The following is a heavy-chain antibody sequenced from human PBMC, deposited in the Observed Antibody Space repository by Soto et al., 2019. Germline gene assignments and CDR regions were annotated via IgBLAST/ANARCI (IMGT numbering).Heavy chain of an antibody. V-gene: IGHV2-5*02. CDR3: AHRQRVIRYFELGYFDY. CDR1: GFSFISSGEG. D-gene: IGHD3-9*01. J-gene: IGHJ4*02. Sequence: QITLKESGPTLMKPTQTLTLTCSFSGFSFISSGEGVGWIRQPPGKALEWLALIYWDDDTRYSPSLENRLTVTEDKDPSKRHVVVTLTDVGPADTATYCCAHRQRVIRYFELGYFDYWGQGALVTVSS. CDR2: IYWDDDT.